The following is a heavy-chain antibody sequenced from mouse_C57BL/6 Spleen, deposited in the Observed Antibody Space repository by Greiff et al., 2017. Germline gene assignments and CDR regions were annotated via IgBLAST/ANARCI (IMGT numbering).Heavy chain of an antibody. D-gene: IGHD1-1*01. V-gene: IGHV1-50*01. Sequence: QVQLQQPGAELVKPGASVKLSCKASGYTFTSYWMQWVKQRPGQGLEWIGEIDPSDSYTNYNQKFKGKATLTVDTSSSTAYMQLSSLTSEDSAVYYGAGGSSYPDYWGQGTTLTVSS. J-gene: IGHJ2*01. CDR1: GYTFTSYW. CDR2: IDPSDSYT. CDR3: AGGSSYPDY.